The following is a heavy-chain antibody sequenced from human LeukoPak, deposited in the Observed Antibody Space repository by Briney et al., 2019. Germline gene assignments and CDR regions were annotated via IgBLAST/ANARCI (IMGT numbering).Heavy chain of an antibody. D-gene: IGHD6-19*01. V-gene: IGHV4-39*01. CDR3: ARIAVAGWDSPLFDY. J-gene: IGHJ4*02. Sequence: SETLSLTCTVSGGSISSSSYYWGWIRQPPGKGLEWIGSIYYSGSTYYNPSLKSRVTISVDTSKNQFSLKLSSVTAADTAVYYCARIAVAGWDSPLFDYWGQGTLVTVSS. CDR1: GGSISSSSYY. CDR2: IYYSGST.